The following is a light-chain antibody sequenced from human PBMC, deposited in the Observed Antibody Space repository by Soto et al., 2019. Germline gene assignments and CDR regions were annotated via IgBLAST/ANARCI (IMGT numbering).Light chain of an antibody. J-gene: IGKJ4*01. CDR1: HGVSRN. CDR3: QQYNSMLS. CDR2: DAS. V-gene: IGKV1-33*01. Sequence: DIQMTQSPSSLSASVGDIVTIACQSSHGVSRNLNWFQQKPGEAPKLLIYDASNLERGVPSRFSGSGSGPDFTLTISSLQPEDVATYYCQQYNSMLSFGGGTEVEMK.